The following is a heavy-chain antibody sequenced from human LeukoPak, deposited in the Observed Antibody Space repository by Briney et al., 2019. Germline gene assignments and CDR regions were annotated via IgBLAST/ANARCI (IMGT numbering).Heavy chain of an antibody. CDR3: AREGVPAAMSYAFDI. CDR2: INWNGGST. Sequence: GGSLRLSCAASGFTFDDYGISWVRQAPGKGLEWVSGINWNGGSTGYADSVKGRFTIPRDNAKNSLYLQINSLRVEDTALYYCAREGVPAAMSYAFDIWGQGTMVTVSS. V-gene: IGHV3-20*04. CDR1: GFTFDDYG. D-gene: IGHD2-2*01. J-gene: IGHJ3*02.